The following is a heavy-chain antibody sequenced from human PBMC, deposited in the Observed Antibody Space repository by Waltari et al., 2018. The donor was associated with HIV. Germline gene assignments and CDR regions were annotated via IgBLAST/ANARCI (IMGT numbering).Heavy chain of an antibody. D-gene: IGHD6-19*01. CDR1: GYSFSSGYS. Sequence: QVQLQESGPGLVKPSETLSLTCAVSGYSFSSGYSWCSIRQPPGKGLEWIGSIYHSGSTYYNPSLKSRVTISVDTSKNQFSLKLSSVTAADTAVYYCARSYSSGWQIKYWGQGTLVTVSS. CDR3: ARSYSSGWQIKY. V-gene: IGHV4-38-2*01. J-gene: IGHJ4*02. CDR2: IYHSGST.